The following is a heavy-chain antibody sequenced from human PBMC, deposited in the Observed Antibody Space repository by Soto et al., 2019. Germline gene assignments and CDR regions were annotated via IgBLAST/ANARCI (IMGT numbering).Heavy chain of an antibody. CDR2: IDPSDSYT. V-gene: IGHV5-10-1*01. CDR3: ARQASSTWFTDFDY. J-gene: IGHJ4*02. D-gene: IGHD6-13*01. Sequence: GESLKISCKGSGYSFTSYWITWVRQMPGKGLEWMGRIDPSDSYTNYSPSFQGHVTISTDKSISTAYLEWSSLKASDTAMFYCARQASSTWFTDFDYWGQGTLVTVSS. CDR1: GYSFTSYW.